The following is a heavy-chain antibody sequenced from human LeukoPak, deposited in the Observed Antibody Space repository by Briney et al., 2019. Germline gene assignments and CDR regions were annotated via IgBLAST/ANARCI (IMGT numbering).Heavy chain of an antibody. V-gene: IGHV1-8*01. Sequence: ASVKVSCKTSGYPFSTWEVNWVRQAAGQGLEWLGWVHPDSGNTDYAQKFRGRVTMSRDTSTSTAYMELSGLRLDDTAVYFCARGPRNDPWGQGTLVTVSS. CDR3: ARGPRNDP. J-gene: IGHJ5*02. CDR1: GYPFSTWE. D-gene: IGHD1-14*01. CDR2: VHPDSGNT.